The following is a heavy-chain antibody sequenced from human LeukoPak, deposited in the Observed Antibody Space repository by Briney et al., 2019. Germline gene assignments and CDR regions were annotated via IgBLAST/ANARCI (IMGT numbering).Heavy chain of an antibody. CDR3: ARGEYYDSSGYYYPFDY. CDR1: GGSISSGGYY. CDR2: IYYSGST. V-gene: IGHV4-31*03. J-gene: IGHJ4*02. Sequence: PSETLSLTCTVSGGSISSGGYYWSWIRQHPGKGLEWIGYIYYSGSTYYNPSLKSRVTISVDTSKSQFSLKLSSVTAADTAVYYCARGEYYDSSGYYYPFDYWGQGTLVTVSS. D-gene: IGHD3-22*01.